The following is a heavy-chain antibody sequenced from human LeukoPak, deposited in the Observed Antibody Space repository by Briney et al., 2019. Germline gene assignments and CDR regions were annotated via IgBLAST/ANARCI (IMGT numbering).Heavy chain of an antibody. CDR2: ISSSSSTI. CDR1: GFTFSSYS. D-gene: IGHD5-24*01. J-gene: IGHJ4*02. CDR3: ATVMGATIPPFVDY. V-gene: IGHV3-48*04. Sequence: GGSLRLSCAASGFTFSSYSMNWVRQAPGKGLEWVSYISSSSSTIYYADSVKGRFTISRDNAKNSLYLQMNSLRAEDTAVYYCATVMGATIPPFVDYWGQGTLVTVSS.